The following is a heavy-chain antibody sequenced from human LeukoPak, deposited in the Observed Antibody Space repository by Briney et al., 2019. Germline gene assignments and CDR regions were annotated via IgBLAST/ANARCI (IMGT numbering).Heavy chain of an antibody. CDR2: IYENGGTT. V-gene: IGHV3-23*01. D-gene: IGHD3-22*01. CDR3: ASGYYDSSGYN. J-gene: IGHJ4*02. Sequence: PGGSLRLSCVGSGFTFRSHAMSWVRQAPEKGLEFVSGIYENGGTTYYADSVKGRFSISRDNSKNTLYLQMNSLRAEDTAVYYCASGYYDSSGYNWGQGTLVTVSS. CDR1: GFTFRSHA.